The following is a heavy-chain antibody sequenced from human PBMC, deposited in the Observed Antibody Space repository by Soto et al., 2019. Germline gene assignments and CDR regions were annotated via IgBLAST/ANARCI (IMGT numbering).Heavy chain of an antibody. CDR2: ITYEGSHR. CDR1: GFDFNKFG. J-gene: IGHJ6*02. Sequence: QVQLVQSGGGLVQPGRSLRLSCAASGFDFNKFGLHWVRQTPGKGLEWVAFITYEGSHRDHADSAKGRFTVSRDNSKNMLYLQMDSLRPEDTAVYYCAKDVTVAGAPIYNTGLDVWGQGTTVTVTS. D-gene: IGHD6-19*01. CDR3: AKDVTVAGAPIYNTGLDV. V-gene: IGHV3-30*18.